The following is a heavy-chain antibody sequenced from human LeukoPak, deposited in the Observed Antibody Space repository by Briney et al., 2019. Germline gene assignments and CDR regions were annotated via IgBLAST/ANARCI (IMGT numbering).Heavy chain of an antibody. Sequence: EASLKVSCKASGYTFTGYYIHWVRQAPGQGLEWLGRINPYSGGTNSAQKFQDRVTLTRDTSISTAYMEVSRLRSDDTAVYYCARGSLAAAGLFDSWGQGTLVTVSS. CDR2: INPYSGGT. CDR1: GYTFTGYY. CDR3: ARGSLAAAGLFDS. V-gene: IGHV1-2*06. D-gene: IGHD6-13*01. J-gene: IGHJ4*02.